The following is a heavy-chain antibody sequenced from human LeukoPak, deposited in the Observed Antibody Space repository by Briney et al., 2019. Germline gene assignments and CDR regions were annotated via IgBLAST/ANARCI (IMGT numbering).Heavy chain of an antibody. V-gene: IGHV4-31*03. CDR2: IYYSGRT. J-gene: IGHJ4*02. D-gene: IGHD3-22*01. CDR1: GGSINNGGYY. CDR3: ARERYDSVNY. Sequence: SETLSLTCTVSGGSINNGGYYWSWIRQHPGKGLEWIGYIYYSGRTYYNPSLESRVTISVDTSKNQFSLKLSSVTAADTAVYYCARERYDSVNYWGQGTLVTVSS.